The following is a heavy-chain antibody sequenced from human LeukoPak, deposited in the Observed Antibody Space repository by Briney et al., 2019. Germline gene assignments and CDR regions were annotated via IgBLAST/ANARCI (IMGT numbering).Heavy chain of an antibody. CDR2: IIPIFGTA. J-gene: IGHJ4*02. CDR3: AREELGYSSSYAMSL. CDR1: GGTFSSYA. Sequence: GASVKVSCKASGGTFSSYAISWVRQAPGQGLEWMGGIIPIFGTANYAQKFQGRVTITTDESTSTAYMELSSLRSEDTAVYYCAREELGYSSSYAMSLWGQGTLVTVSS. V-gene: IGHV1-69*05. D-gene: IGHD6-6*01.